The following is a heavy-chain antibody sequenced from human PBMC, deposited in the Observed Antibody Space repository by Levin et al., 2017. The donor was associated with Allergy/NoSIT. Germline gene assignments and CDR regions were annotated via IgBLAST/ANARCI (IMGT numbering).Heavy chain of an antibody. D-gene: IGHD2-15*01. CDR3: AGRNCIGATCYEWS. CDR1: GYIFTNFW. J-gene: IGHJ5*02. V-gene: IGHV5-51*01. Sequence: GESLKISCKGSGYIFTNFWIGWMRQRPGKGLEWMGIIYPGDSNTIYSPSFRGQVTISVDKSINTAYLPWSTLEASDTAMYFWAGRNCIGATCYEWSWGQGTLVTVS. CDR2: IYPGDSNT.